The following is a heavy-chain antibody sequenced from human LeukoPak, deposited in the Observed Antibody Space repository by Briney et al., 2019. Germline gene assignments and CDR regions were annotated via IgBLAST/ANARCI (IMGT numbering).Heavy chain of an antibody. CDR1: GGSIRSSYYY. V-gene: IGHV4-39*07. CDR2: IYDSGST. CDR3: ARVKDPSGWYSYFDY. D-gene: IGHD6-19*01. J-gene: IGHJ4*02. Sequence: PSETLSLTCTVSGGSIRSSYYYWGWIRQPPGTGLEWIGSIYDSGSTNYNPSLKSRVTISVDTSKNQFSLKLSSVTAADTAVYYCARVKDPSGWYSYFDYWGQGTLVTVSS.